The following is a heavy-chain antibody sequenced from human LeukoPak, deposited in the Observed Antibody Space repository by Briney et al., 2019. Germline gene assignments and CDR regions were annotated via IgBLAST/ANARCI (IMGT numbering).Heavy chain of an antibody. J-gene: IGHJ4*02. V-gene: IGHV4-39*01. CDR2: IYYSGST. CDR1: GGSISSSSYY. Sequence: PSETLSLTCTVSGGSISSSSYYWGWIRQPPGKGLEWIGSIYYSGSTYYNPSLKSRVTISVDTSKNQFSLKLSSVTAADTAVYYCASPMLVGYWGQGTLVTVSS. D-gene: IGHD2-8*01. CDR3: ASPMLVGY.